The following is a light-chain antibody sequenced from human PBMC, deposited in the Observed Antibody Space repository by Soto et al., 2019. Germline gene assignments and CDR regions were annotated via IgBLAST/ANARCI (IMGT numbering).Light chain of an antibody. V-gene: IGKV3-11*01. CDR1: QSVSSS. CDR3: HQRGNGIT. J-gene: IGKJ5*01. CDR2: DAS. Sequence: EVVLTQSPATLSLSPGATATLSCGASQSVSSSLAWYTQKPGQAPRRRIYDASSRATGIQARFSGSGSGTDFALTISSIEPEEFAVDDCHQRGNGITFGQGTRLEI.